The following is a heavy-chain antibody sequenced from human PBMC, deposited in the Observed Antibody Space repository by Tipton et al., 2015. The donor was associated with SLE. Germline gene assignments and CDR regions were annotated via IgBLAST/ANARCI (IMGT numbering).Heavy chain of an antibody. CDR2: INHSGST. CDR3: ARHKGLGAWGPFDY. CDR1: GGSISGYY. D-gene: IGHD3-16*01. J-gene: IGHJ4*02. V-gene: IGHV4-34*01. Sequence: LRLSCTVSGGSISGYYWSWIRQPPGKGLEWIGEINHSGSTNYNPSLKSRVTISVDTSKNQFSLKLSSVTAADTAVYYCARHKGLGAWGPFDYWGQGTLVTVSS.